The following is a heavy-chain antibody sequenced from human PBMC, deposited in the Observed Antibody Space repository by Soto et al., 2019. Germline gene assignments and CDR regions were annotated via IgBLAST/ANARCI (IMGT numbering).Heavy chain of an antibody. CDR2: IFYSGST. J-gene: IGHJ5*02. CDR3: ASAYDILTGYYTVSTWFDT. CDR1: GGSINSYY. Sequence: SETLSLTCTVSGGSINSYYWSWIRQPQGKGLEWIGVIFYSGSTNYNPSLKSRVTISIDTSKNQFSLKLSSVTAADTAVYYCASAYDILTGYYTVSTWFDTWGQRSPVPVSS. D-gene: IGHD3-9*01. V-gene: IGHV4-59*08.